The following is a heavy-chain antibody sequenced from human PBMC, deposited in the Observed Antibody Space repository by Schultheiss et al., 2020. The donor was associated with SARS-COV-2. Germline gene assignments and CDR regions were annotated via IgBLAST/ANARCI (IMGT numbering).Heavy chain of an antibody. CDR3: ARISGNYYGSGSYYGY. J-gene: IGHJ4*02. D-gene: IGHD3-10*01. Sequence: GESLKISCKGSGYSFTSYWIGWVRQMPGKGLEWMGRIDPSDSYTNYSPSFQGHVTISADKSISTAYLQWSSLKASDTAMYYCARISGNYYGSGSYYGYWGQGALVTVSS. CDR1: GYSFTSYW. CDR2: IDPSDSYT. V-gene: IGHV5-10-1*01.